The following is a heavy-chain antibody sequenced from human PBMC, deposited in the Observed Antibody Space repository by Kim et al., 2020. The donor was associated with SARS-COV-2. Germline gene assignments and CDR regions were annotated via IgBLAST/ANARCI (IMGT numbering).Heavy chain of an antibody. CDR3: ARSTGTTPLNWFDP. J-gene: IGHJ5*02. V-gene: IGHV1-46*01. Sequence: APKFQGGVTMTRDTSTSTVYMELSSLRSEDTAVYYCARSTGTTPLNWFDPWRQGTLVTVSS. D-gene: IGHD1-1*01.